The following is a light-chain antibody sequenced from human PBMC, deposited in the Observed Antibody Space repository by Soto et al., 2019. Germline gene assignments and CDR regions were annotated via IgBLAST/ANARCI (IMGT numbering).Light chain of an antibody. Sequence: QSVLTQPPSVSGAPGQRVNISGTGSSSNIGAGYDVHWYQQLPGTAPKLLIYGNNNRPSGVPDRFSGSKSGTSASLAITGLQAEDEADYYCQSYDSSLSGSVFGGGTKLTVL. CDR2: GNN. V-gene: IGLV1-40*01. CDR1: SSNIGAGYD. J-gene: IGLJ3*02. CDR3: QSYDSSLSGSV.